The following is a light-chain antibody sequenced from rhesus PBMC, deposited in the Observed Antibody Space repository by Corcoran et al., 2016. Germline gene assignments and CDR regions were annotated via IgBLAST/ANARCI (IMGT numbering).Light chain of an antibody. CDR1: QGISSW. Sequence: DIQMTQSPSSLSASVGDRVTITCRASQGISSWLAWYQQKPGKAPKLLIYKASSLQSGVPSRLSGSGAGTDFTLTISSLQPEEFATYYCQQYTSAPFTFGPGTKLDIK. J-gene: IGKJ3*01. CDR2: KAS. CDR3: QQYTSAPFT. V-gene: IGKV1-21*01.